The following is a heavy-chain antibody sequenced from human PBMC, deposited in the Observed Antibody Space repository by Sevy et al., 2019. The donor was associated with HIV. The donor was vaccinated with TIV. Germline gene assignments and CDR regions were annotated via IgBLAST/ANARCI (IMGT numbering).Heavy chain of an antibody. Sequence: ASVKVSCKDSGHTLTDLSMHWVRQAPGKGFEWIGRFDPEEGERIYSQKFQGRVTMTEDTSTDTAYMELSSLRSEDTAVYYCSATREYYSDSYGYFDYWGQGTLVTVSS. CDR3: SATREYYSDSYGYFDY. CDR2: FDPEEGER. J-gene: IGHJ4*02. CDR1: GHTLTDLS. V-gene: IGHV1-24*01. D-gene: IGHD3-22*01.